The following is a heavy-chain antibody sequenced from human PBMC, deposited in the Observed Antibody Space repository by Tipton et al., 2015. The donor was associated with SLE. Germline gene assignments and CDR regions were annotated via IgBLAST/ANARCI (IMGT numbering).Heavy chain of an antibody. Sequence: TLSLTCTVSGVSISTSDWWSWVRQSPGQGLEWIGEIYRSGTANYNPSLNSRVTMSVDNSKNQFSMTLTSVTAADTAVYYCARRGAGYCSGGSCTQRDVWGQGTTVTVSS. CDR1: GVSISTSDW. CDR3: ARRGAGYCSGGSCTQRDV. V-gene: IGHV4-4*02. D-gene: IGHD2-15*01. CDR2: IYRSGTA. J-gene: IGHJ6*02.